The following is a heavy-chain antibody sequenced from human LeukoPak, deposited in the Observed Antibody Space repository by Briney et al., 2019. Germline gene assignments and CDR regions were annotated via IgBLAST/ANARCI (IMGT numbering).Heavy chain of an antibody. CDR1: GFTFSSYG. J-gene: IGHJ4*02. CDR3: AKDAGIAAAGYYFDY. V-gene: IGHV3-30*18. CDR2: VSYDGRNK. Sequence: GGSLRLSCAASGFTFSSYGMHWVRQAPGKGLEWVAVVSYDGRNKYHADSVKGRFTISRDNSKNTLYLQVNSLRPEDTAVYHCAKDAGIAAAGYYFDYWGQGTLVTVSS. D-gene: IGHD6-13*01.